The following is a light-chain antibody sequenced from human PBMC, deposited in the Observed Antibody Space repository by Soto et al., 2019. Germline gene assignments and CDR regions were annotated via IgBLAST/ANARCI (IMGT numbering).Light chain of an antibody. J-gene: IGLJ2*01. Sequence: QSVLTQPPSVSGAPGQRVTISCTGSSSNIGAGYDVHWYQQLPGTAPKLLIYGNSNRPSGVPDRFSGSQSGTSASLANTGLQAEDEADYYCQSYDSSLSGVVFGGGTKLTVL. CDR2: GNS. CDR1: SSNIGAGYD. V-gene: IGLV1-40*01. CDR3: QSYDSSLSGVV.